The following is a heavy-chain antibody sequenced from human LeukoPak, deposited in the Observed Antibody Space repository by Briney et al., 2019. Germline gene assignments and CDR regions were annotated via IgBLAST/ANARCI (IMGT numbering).Heavy chain of an antibody. CDR1: GGPLRSSTYY. Sequence: PSETLSLTCTVSGGPLRSSTYYWAWIRQPPGKGLEWIVTIHYTGTTYYNPSLKSRDTISVDTSKNQYSLNLCSVTAADTTFYYCARLGGYYDPPDYWGQGTLVTVSS. J-gene: IGHJ4*02. CDR2: IHYTGTT. D-gene: IGHD3-22*01. CDR3: ARLGGYYDPPDY. V-gene: IGHV4-39*01.